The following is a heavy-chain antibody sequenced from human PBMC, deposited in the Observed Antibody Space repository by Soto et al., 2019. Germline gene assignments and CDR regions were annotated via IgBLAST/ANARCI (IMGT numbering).Heavy chain of an antibody. V-gene: IGHV1-18*01. J-gene: IGHJ4*02. CDR3: ATRSPAFDY. Sequence: APVEVSCKTYGYTFTGYGIRWVRQAPGQGLEWMGWITTDKGKTTYAQKFQGRVTMTTDTSTGTAYVELRSLRSDDTAVYYCATRSPAFDYWGQGTLVTVSS. CDR2: ITTDKGKT. CDR1: GYTFTGYG.